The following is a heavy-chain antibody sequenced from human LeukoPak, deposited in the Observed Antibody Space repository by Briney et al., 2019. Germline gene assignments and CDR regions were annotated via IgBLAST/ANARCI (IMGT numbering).Heavy chain of an antibody. V-gene: IGHV3-7*01. CDR1: GFSFRSYW. J-gene: IGHJ5*02. D-gene: IGHD3-16*01. CDR2: IKPDGSDK. Sequence: GGSLRLSCVASGFSFRSYWMSWVRQAPGKGLECVAKIKPDGSDKFYEDSVKGRFTISRDNAKNSLYLQMNSLTAEDTAVYYCASHSYGYNHWGQGTLVIVSS. CDR3: ASHSYGYNH.